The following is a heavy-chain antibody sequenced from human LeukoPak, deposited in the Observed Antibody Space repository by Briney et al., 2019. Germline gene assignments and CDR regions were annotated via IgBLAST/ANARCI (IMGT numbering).Heavy chain of an antibody. D-gene: IGHD3-22*01. CDR1: GFTFDDYG. CDR3: AKGGWHYYYDSRGGRGVVVPYYFDY. V-gene: IGHV3-20*04. J-gene: IGHJ4*02. Sequence: GGSLRLSCAASGFTFDDYGMSWVRQAPGKGLEWVSGINWNGGSTGYADSVKGRFTISRDNAKNSLYLQMNSLRAEDTAVYYCAKGGWHYYYDSRGGRGVVVPYYFDYWGQGTLVTVSS. CDR2: INWNGGST.